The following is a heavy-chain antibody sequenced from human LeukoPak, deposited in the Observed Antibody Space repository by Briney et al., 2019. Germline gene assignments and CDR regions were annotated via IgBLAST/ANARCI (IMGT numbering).Heavy chain of an antibody. CDR2: MYNSGGI. CDR1: GDSISNYH. J-gene: IGHJ4*02. V-gene: IGHV4-4*09. Sequence: PSETLSLTCTVPGDSISNYHWSWIRQPPRKGLEWIGYMYNSGGINYNPSLKSRVTISVDTSENQFSLKLTSVTAADTAVYYCVATMQGDCGDTNLDYWGQGTLGTVSS. CDR3: VATMQGDCGDTNLDY. D-gene: IGHD4-17*01.